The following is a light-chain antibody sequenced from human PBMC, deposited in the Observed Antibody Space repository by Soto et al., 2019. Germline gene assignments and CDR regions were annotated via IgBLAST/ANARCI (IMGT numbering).Light chain of an antibody. J-gene: IGKJ1*01. Sequence: EIVMTQSPLSLPDTPGEPASSSCRSSQSLLHSNGYNYLDWYLQKPGQSPQLLIYLGSNRASGVPDRFSGSGSGTDFTLKISRVEAEDVGVYYCMQALQTPPWTFGQGTKVEIK. CDR3: MQALQTPPWT. V-gene: IGKV2-28*01. CDR2: LGS. CDR1: QSLLHSNGYNY.